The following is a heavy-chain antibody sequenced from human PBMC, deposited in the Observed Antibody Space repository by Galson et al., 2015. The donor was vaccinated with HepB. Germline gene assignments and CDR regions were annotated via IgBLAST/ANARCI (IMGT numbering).Heavy chain of an antibody. V-gene: IGHV3-64D*06. Sequence: SLRLSCAASGLSFSGYAMHWVRKAPGKGLEYVSAISSSGCSTYYADSVKGRFTISRDNSKNTLYLQMGSVRAEDEAVYYCVKDRYYYDSSGYYLPFDYCGQRSLVTVSS. CDR3: VKDRYYYDSSGYYLPFDY. CDR2: ISSSGCST. D-gene: IGHD3-22*01. J-gene: IGHJ4*02. CDR1: GLSFSGYA.